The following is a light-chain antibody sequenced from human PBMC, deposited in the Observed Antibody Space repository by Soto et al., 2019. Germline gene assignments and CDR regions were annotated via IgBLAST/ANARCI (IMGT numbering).Light chain of an antibody. J-gene: IGLJ2*01. Sequence: QSALTQPASVSGSPGQSITISCTGTSSDVGGYNYVSWYQLHPGKAPKLMIYDVSNRPSGVSNRFSGSRSGNTASLTISGLQAEDEAHYYCSSYTGSTTLVVFGGGTKLTVL. CDR2: DVS. V-gene: IGLV2-14*01. CDR3: SSYTGSTTLVV. CDR1: SSDVGGYNY.